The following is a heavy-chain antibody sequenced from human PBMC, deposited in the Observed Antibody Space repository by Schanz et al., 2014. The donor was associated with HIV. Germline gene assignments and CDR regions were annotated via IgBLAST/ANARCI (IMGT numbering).Heavy chain of an antibody. J-gene: IGHJ4*02. Sequence: VQLQQWGAGLLKPSETLSLTCAVYGGSLSGYYWTWIRQPPGKGLEGIGEIYHSGSTNYNPSLKVRVPIPGDTSKNKFSLKLNFVTAADTAVYYCARVGYYYGWGSSFPVAYWSQGTLVSVSS. D-gene: IGHD3-10*01. CDR3: ARVGYYYGWGSSFPVAY. V-gene: IGHV4-34*01. CDR1: GGSLSGYY. CDR2: IYHSGST.